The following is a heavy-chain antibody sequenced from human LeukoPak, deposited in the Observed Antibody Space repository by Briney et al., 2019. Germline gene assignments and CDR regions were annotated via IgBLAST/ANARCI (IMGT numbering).Heavy chain of an antibody. D-gene: IGHD6-6*01. J-gene: IGHJ4*02. V-gene: IGHV4-4*09. CDR2: IYTSGGT. CDR1: GDSISSYY. CDR3: ARLTRLSTSPDRYYLDY. Sequence: SETLSLTCTVSGDSISSYYWSGIRQPPGKGLEWIGYIYTSGGTNYIPSLKGRVTISIDTSKNQFSLKLSSVTAADSAVYYCARLTRLSTSPDRYYLDYWGQGTPVTVSS.